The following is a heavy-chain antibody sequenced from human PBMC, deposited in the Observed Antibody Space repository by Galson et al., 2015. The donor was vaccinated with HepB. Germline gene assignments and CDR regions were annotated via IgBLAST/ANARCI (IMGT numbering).Heavy chain of an antibody. CDR1: GDSVSSNSAT. CDR2: TYYISKWYN. Sequence: CAISGDSVSSNSATWNWIRQSPSRGLQWLGRTYYISKWYNDYAVSVKSRITVNPDTSKNQFSLQLNSVTPEDTAVYFCARERDYRNPTMFDYWGQGTLVTVSS. J-gene: IGHJ4*02. D-gene: IGHD4-11*01. V-gene: IGHV6-1*01. CDR3: ARERDYRNPTMFDY.